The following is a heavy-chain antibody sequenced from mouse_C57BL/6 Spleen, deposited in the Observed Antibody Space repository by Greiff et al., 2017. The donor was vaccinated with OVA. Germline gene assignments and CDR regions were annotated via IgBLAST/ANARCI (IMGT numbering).Heavy chain of an antibody. CDR3: ARMDITTVVPHFDY. D-gene: IGHD1-1*01. V-gene: IGHV2-9-1*01. CDR2: IWTGGGT. Sequence: VQVVESGPGLVAPSQCLSISCTVSGFSFTSYAISWVRQPPGKGLELLGVIWTGGGTNYNSALKSRLSISKDNSKSQVFLKMNSLQTDDTARYYCARMDITTVVPHFDYWGQGTTLTVSS. CDR1: GFSFTSYA. J-gene: IGHJ2*01.